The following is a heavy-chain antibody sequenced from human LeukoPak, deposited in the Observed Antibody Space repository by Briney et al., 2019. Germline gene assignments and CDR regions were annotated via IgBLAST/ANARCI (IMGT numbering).Heavy chain of an antibody. CDR1: GGSISSSNW. CDR2: IYHSGST. Sequence: SGTLSLTCAVSGGSISSSNWWSWVRQPPGKGLEWIGEIYHSGSTNYNPSLKSRVTISVDKSKNQFSLKLSSVTAADTAVYYCARGGILGYCSSTSCYVGPGFDYWGQGTLVTVSS. CDR3: ARGGILGYCSSTSCYVGPGFDY. D-gene: IGHD2-2*01. V-gene: IGHV4-4*02. J-gene: IGHJ4*02.